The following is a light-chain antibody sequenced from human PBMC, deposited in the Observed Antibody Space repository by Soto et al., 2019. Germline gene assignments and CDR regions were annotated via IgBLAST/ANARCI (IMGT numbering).Light chain of an antibody. V-gene: IGLV2-14*01. J-gene: IGLJ1*01. CDR1: SSDVGAFNY. CDR2: EVG. Sequence: HSALTHPASVSGSPGQSITISCTGTSSDVGAFNYVSWYLQYPGKAPKLMIYEVGNRPSGVSNRFSGSKSGNTASLTISGLQAEDEAYYYCCSYASGSIYVFGTGTKLTVL. CDR3: CSYASGSIYV.